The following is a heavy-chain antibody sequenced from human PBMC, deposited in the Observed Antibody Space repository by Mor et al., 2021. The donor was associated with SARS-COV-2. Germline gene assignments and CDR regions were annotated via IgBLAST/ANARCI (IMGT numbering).Heavy chain of an antibody. Sequence: QGLEWMGWIISYNGNTNYAQKLQGRVTMTTDTSTSTAYMELRSLRSDDTAVYYCARGRLTYEGSNWFDPWG. CDR2: IISYNGNT. CDR3: ARGRLTYEGSNWFDP. V-gene: IGHV1-18*01. D-gene: IGHD3-22*01. J-gene: IGHJ5*02.